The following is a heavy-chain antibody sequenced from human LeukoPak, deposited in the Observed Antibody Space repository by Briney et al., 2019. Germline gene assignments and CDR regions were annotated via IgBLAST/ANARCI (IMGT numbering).Heavy chain of an antibody. Sequence: GGSLRLSCAASGFTFSSYAMSWVRQAPGKGLEWVSAISGSGGSTYYADSVKGRFTISRDNSENTLYLQMNSLRAEDTAVYYCAKDPRLSGIGDYWGQGTLVTVSS. J-gene: IGHJ4*02. CDR2: ISGSGGST. V-gene: IGHV3-23*01. D-gene: IGHD1-26*01. CDR3: AKDPRLSGIGDY. CDR1: GFTFSSYA.